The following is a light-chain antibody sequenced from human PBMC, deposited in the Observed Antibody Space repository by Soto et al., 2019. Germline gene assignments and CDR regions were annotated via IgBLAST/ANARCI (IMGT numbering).Light chain of an antibody. J-gene: IGKJ1*01. CDR1: QVITND. CDR3: LQLNTFPWT. V-gene: IGKV1-17*01. CDR2: AAS. Sequence: IQMTQSPSSLSASVGDRLSITCRASQVITNDLGWYQQKPGKAPKRLIYAASTLQSGVPSRFSGSGSGTEFHLPISSLQPEDGATYYCLQLNTFPWTFGQGTKVEIK.